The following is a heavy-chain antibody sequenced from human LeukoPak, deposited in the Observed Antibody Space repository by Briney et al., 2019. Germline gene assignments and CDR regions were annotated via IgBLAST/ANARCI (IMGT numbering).Heavy chain of an antibody. Sequence: GASVKVSCKASGYTFTSYGISWVRQAPGQGLEWMGWMIPNSGNTGYAQKFQGRVTITRNTSISTAYMELSSLRSEDTAVYYCARGVGYSYGYNWFDPWGQGTLVTVSS. CDR1: GYTFTSYG. CDR2: MIPNSGNT. D-gene: IGHD5-18*01. V-gene: IGHV1-8*03. CDR3: ARGVGYSYGYNWFDP. J-gene: IGHJ5*02.